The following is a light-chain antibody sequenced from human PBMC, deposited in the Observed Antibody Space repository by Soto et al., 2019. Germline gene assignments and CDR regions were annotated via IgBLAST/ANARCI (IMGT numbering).Light chain of an antibody. CDR2: DTS. CDR1: QSVRDRY. Sequence: EIVLTQSPGTLSLPPGERATLSCRASQSVRDRYLAWYQQKPGQAPSLLIYDTSTRATGVPDRFSGSGSGTEFTLTISSLQSEDFAVYYCQQYNSWPLTFGGGTKVEIK. J-gene: IGKJ4*01. CDR3: QQYNSWPLT. V-gene: IGKV3-20*01.